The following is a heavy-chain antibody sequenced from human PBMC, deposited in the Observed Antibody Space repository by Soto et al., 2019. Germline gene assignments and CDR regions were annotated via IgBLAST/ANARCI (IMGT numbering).Heavy chain of an antibody. J-gene: IGHJ6*02. V-gene: IGHV4-38-2*02. CDR2: IYRGGIT. CDR1: GYSISSGYY. D-gene: IGHD3-10*01. Sequence: TLSLTCGVSGYSISSGYYWGWVRQPPGKGLEWIGHIYRGGITYYNPSLKSRATISADTSKNQFSLKLSSVTAADTAVYYCARDLGLAVIENVIKYNGMDVWGQGTTVTVSS. CDR3: ARDLGLAVIENVIKYNGMDV.